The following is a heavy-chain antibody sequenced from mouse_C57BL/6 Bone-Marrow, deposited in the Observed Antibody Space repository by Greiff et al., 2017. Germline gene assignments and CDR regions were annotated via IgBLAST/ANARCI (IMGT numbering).Heavy chain of an antibody. CDR3: ARPYYSNYWYFDV. J-gene: IGHJ1*03. V-gene: IGHV1-55*01. CDR2: IYPGSGST. CDR1: GYNFTSYW. D-gene: IGHD2-5*01. Sequence: QVQLQQPGAELVKPGASVKMSCKASGYNFTSYWITWVKQRPGQGLEWIGDIYPGSGSTKYNEKFKSKATLTGDTSSSTAYMQLSSLTSEDYAVYYCARPYYSNYWYFDVWGTGTTVTVSS.